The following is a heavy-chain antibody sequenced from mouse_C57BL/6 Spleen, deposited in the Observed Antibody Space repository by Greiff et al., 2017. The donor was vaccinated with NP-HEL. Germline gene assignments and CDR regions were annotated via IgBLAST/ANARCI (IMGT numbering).Heavy chain of an antibody. Sequence: VQLQQSGAELVKPGASVKMSCKASGYTFTTYPIEWMKQNHGKSLAWIGNFHPYNDDTTYNEKFKGKATLTVEKSSSTVYLELSRLTSYDSAVYYCARGIYYGNYAWYFDVWGTGTTVTVSS. CDR3: ARGIYYGNYAWYFDV. CDR1: GYTFTTYP. J-gene: IGHJ1*03. CDR2: FHPYNDDT. D-gene: IGHD2-1*01. V-gene: IGHV1-47*01.